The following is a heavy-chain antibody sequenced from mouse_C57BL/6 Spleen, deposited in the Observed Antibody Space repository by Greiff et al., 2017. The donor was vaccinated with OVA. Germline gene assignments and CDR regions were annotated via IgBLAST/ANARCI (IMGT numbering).Heavy chain of an antibody. CDR2: INYDGSST. Sequence: EVQVVESEGGLVQPGSSMKLSCTASGFTFSDYYMAWVRQVPEKGLEWVANINYDGSSTYYLDSLKSRFIISRDNAKNILYLQMSSLKSEDTATYYCAREGNYYGSSYGYFDVWGTGTTVTVSS. J-gene: IGHJ1*03. D-gene: IGHD1-1*01. V-gene: IGHV5-16*01. CDR1: GFTFSDYY. CDR3: AREGNYYGSSYGYFDV.